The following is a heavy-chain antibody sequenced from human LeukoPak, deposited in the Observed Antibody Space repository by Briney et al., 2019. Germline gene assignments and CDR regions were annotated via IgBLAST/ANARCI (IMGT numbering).Heavy chain of an antibody. CDR1: GGSISSSSYY. D-gene: IGHD3-3*01. J-gene: IGHJ6*02. CDR2: IYYSGST. V-gene: IGHV4-39*01. CDR3: ARSTYYDFWSGYQSYYYYYGMDV. Sequence: SETLSLTCTVSGGSISSSSYYWGWIRQPPGKGLEWIGSIYYSGSTYYNPSLKSRVTISVDTPKNQFSLKLSSETAADTAVYYCARSTYYDFWSGYQSYYYYYGMDVWGQGTTVTVSS.